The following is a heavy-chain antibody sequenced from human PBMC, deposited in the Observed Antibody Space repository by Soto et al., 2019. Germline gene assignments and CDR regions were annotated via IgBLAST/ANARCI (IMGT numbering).Heavy chain of an antibody. CDR2: IMPVFRTP. CDR1: GGTFRTAA. D-gene: IGHD2-15*01. V-gene: IGHV1-69*12. Sequence: QVQLEQSGAEVKKPGSSVKVSCKASGGTFRTAAISWVRQAPGQGLEWMGGIMPVFRTPDYAQKFQGRVTITADESTNTAYMELSGLRSDDTAVYYCARDIDRPQLGGNYYFFLDVWGQGTTITVSS. CDR3: ARDIDRPQLGGNYYFFLDV. J-gene: IGHJ6*02.